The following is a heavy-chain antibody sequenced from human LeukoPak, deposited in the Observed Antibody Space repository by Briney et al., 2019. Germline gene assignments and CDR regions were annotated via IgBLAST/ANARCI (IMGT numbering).Heavy chain of an antibody. CDR2: INPNSGGT. V-gene: IGHV1-2*02. CDR1: GYTFTGYY. J-gene: IGHJ4*02. CDR3: ARVKNYYDSSGYLYYFDY. D-gene: IGHD3-22*01. Sequence: GASVKVSCKASGYTFTGYYIHWVRQAPGQGLEWMGGINPNSGGTNYAQKFQGRVTMTRDTSISTAYMELSRLRSDDTAVYYCARVKNYYDSSGYLYYFDYWGQGTLVTVSS.